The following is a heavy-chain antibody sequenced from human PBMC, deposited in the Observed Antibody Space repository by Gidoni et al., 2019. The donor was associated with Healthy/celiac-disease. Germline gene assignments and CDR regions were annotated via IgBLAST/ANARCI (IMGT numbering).Heavy chain of an antibody. Sequence: QLPLQESGPGLVKPSETLSLHCSVSGVSISTTSYYWGWIRQPPGKGLEWIGSSYYSRSTDYNPSRRSRVTRYEDKSKNQFSLKRSSVTDADTAVYYCARLGSVEYSSPNWIDPWGQGTLVTVSS. CDR1: GVSISTTSYY. J-gene: IGHJ5*02. CDR2: SYYSRST. V-gene: IGHV4-39*01. CDR3: ARLGSVEYSSPNWIDP. D-gene: IGHD6-6*01.